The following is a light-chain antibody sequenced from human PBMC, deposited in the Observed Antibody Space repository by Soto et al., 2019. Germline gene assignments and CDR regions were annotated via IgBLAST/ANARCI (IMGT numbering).Light chain of an antibody. CDR2: EVV. CDR3: KSYAGSNTYV. J-gene: IGLJ1*01. V-gene: IGLV2-8*01. CDR1: KNDIGVYDF. Sequence: QSVLTQPPSASGWRGQSVTISCTGTKNDIGVYDFVACYQHHPGKAPRLIMYEVVQRPSGVPDRFSGSKSGNTASLTVFGLQAADEADYFCKSYAGSNTYVFGRGTKVTVL.